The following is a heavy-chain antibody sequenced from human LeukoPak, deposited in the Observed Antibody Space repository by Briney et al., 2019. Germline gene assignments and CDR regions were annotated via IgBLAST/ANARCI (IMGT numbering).Heavy chain of an antibody. CDR2: IREGGTEK. V-gene: IGHV3-7*01. CDR3: ARHVGISF. D-gene: IGHD7-27*01. J-gene: IGHJ4*02. Sequence: GGSLRLSCTASGFTFSGAGMTWVRQAPGKGLEWVANIREGGTEKNYVDSVKGRFTISRDNDKNSLFLQMSNLRDDDTAIYYCARHVGISFWGQGTLVTVSS. CDR1: GFTFSGAG.